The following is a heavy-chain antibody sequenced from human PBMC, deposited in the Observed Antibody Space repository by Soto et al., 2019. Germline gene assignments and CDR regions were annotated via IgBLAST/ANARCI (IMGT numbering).Heavy chain of an antibody. D-gene: IGHD6-13*01. V-gene: IGHV4-31*03. J-gene: IGHJ6*02. Sequence: SETLSLTCTVSGGSISSGGYYWNWIRQHPGKGLEGIGYIYYSGSAYYNPSLKSRVTISVDTSKNQFSLKLSSVTAADTAVYYCARHNWSSRDYYGMDVWGQGTTVTVSS. CDR1: GGSISSGGYY. CDR3: ARHNWSSRDYYGMDV. CDR2: IYYSGSA.